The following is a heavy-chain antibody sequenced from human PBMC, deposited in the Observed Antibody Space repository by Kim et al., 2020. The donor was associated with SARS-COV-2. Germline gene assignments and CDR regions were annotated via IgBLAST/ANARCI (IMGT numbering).Heavy chain of an antibody. D-gene: IGHD1-26*01. CDR3: AKGSGESYAPSDY. CDR2: INFSGGNS. Sequence: GGSLRLSCAASGFTFSSYAMNWVRQAPGKGLEWVSAINFSGGNSYYAGSVKGRFAVSRDNSKNTVYLQIDSLRAEDTAVYYCAKGSGESYAPSDYWGQGTVVTVSS. V-gene: IGHV3-23*01. CDR1: GFTFSSYA. J-gene: IGHJ4*02.